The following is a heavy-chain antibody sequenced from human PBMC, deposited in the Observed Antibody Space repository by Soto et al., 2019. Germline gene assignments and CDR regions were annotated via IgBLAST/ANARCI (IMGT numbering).Heavy chain of an antibody. CDR3: AHSRDSGGYYHLFDY. V-gene: IGHV2-5*02. CDR2: IYWDDDK. Sequence: QITLKESGPTLLKPTQTLTLTCTFSGFSLSTSGVGVGWIRQPPGKALEWLALIYWDDDKRYSPSLKSRLTTXXDXSXXQVVLTMTNVDPEDTATYYCAHSRDSGGYYHLFDYWGQGTLVTVSS. D-gene: IGHD3-22*01. CDR1: GFSLSTSGVG. J-gene: IGHJ4*02.